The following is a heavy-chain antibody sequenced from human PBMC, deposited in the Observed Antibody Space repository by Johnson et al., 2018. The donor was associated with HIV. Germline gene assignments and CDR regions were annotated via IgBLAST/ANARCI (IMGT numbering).Heavy chain of an antibody. V-gene: IGHV3-7*05. CDR3: ARSVALVRGAFDI. CDR1: GFIFRHYW. Sequence: VQVVESGGGLVQPGGSLRLSCAASGFIFRHYWMSWVRQAPGKGLEWVANIKEDGSEKSYVDSVKGRFTISRDNAKNSVYLQMNSLRADDTAVYYCARSVALVRGAFDIWGQGTIVTVSS. D-gene: IGHD2-21*01. J-gene: IGHJ3*02. CDR2: IKEDGSEK.